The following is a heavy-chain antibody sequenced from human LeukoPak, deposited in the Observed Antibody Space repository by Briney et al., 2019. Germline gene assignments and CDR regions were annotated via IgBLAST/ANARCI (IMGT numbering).Heavy chain of an antibody. Sequence: PAESLSLTCTVFGGSFTVYFWTWIRLSPGKGLEWIGEINAYTGDTKYNPSLNGRVSISLEKSKNHLSLEMSSVPAADPSVYYCARGRIAKIVVVHSFTYGMDVWGQGTTVTVSS. CDR2: INAYTGDT. J-gene: IGHJ6*02. D-gene: IGHD3-22*01. CDR1: GGSFTVYF. CDR3: ARGRIAKIVVVHSFTYGMDV. V-gene: IGHV4-34*01.